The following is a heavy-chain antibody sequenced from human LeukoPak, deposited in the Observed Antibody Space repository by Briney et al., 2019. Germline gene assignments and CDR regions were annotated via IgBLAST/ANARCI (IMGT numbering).Heavy chain of an antibody. J-gene: IGHJ3*02. Sequence: QTGGSLRLSCAASGFTVSSNYMSWVRQAPGKGLEWVSVIYSGGSTYYADSVKGRFTISRDNSKNTLYLQMDSLRGEDTAVYYCARTTVGATTDAFDIWGQGTMVTVSS. CDR2: IYSGGST. V-gene: IGHV3-66*02. CDR1: GFTVSSNY. D-gene: IGHD1-26*01. CDR3: ARTTVGATTDAFDI.